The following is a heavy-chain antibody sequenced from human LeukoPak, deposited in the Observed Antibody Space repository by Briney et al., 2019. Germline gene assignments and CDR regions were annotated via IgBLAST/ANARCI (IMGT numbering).Heavy chain of an antibody. J-gene: IGHJ4*02. CDR2: ISANGGST. Sequence: GGSLRLSCSVSGFTFSNHAMHWVRQAPGKRLEYVSGISANGGSTYYADSVKGKFTISRDNSKNTLYLQMSSLRPEDTAVYSCVQDWVATIVAPRHFDYWGQGTLVTVSS. V-gene: IGHV3-64D*06. D-gene: IGHD5-24*01. CDR3: VQDWVATIVAPRHFDY. CDR1: GFTFSNHA.